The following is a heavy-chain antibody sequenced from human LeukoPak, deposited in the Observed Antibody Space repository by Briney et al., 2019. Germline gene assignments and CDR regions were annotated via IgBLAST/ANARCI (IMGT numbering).Heavy chain of an antibody. CDR3: ARSLLTPYYYGSGSYYNVNWFDP. V-gene: IGHV4-59*01. D-gene: IGHD3-10*01. CDR1: GGSISSYY. CDR2: IYYSGST. Sequence: SETLSLTCTASGGSISSYYWSWIRQPPGKGLEWIGYIYYSGSTNYNPSLKSRVTISVDTSKNQFSLKLSSVTAADTAVYYCARSLLTPYYYGSGSYYNVNWFDPWGQGTLVTVSS. J-gene: IGHJ5*02.